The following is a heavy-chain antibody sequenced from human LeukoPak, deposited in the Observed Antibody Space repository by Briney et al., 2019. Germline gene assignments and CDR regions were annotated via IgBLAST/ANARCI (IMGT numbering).Heavy chain of an antibody. CDR2: ISGSGGST. V-gene: IGHV3-23*01. CDR1: GFTFSSYA. D-gene: IGHD3-22*01. CDR3: ANSDPRWYYDGSGRRPSYFDY. Sequence: GGSLRLSCAASGFTFSSYAMSWVRQAPGKGLEWVSAISGSGGSTYYADSVKGRFTISRDNSKNTLYLQMNSLRAEDTAVYYCANSDPRWYYDGSGRRPSYFDYWGQGTLVTVSS. J-gene: IGHJ4*02.